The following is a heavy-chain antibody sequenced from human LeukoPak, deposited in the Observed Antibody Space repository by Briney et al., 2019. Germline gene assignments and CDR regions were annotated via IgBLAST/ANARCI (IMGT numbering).Heavy chain of an antibody. CDR1: GGSFSGYY. J-gene: IGHJ5*02. CDR2: INHSGST. CDR3: ASTIGSGGNCFDP. D-gene: IGHD3-10*01. V-gene: IGHV4-34*01. Sequence: PSETLSLTCAVYGGSFSGYYWSWIRQPPGKGLEWIGEINHSGSTNYNPSLKSRVTISVDTSKNQFSLKLSSVTAADTAVYYCASTIGSGGNCFDPWGQGTLVTVSS.